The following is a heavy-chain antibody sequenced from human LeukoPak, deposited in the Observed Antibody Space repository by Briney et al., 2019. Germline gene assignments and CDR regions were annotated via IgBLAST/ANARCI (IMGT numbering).Heavy chain of an antibody. CDR3: ARVAVAGYNWFDP. Sequence: GASVKVSCKASGYTFTGYYMHWVRQAPGQGLEWMGWINPNSGGTNYAQKFQGRVTMTRDTSISTAYMELSRLRSDDTAVYYCARVAVAGYNWFDPWGQGTLVTVSS. CDR2: INPNSGGT. CDR1: GYTFTGYY. J-gene: IGHJ5*02. V-gene: IGHV1-2*02. D-gene: IGHD6-19*01.